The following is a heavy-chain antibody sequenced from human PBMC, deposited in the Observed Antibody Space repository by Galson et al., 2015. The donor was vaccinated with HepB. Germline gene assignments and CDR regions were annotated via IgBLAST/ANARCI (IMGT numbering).Heavy chain of an antibody. V-gene: IGHV3-23*01. J-gene: IGHJ4*02. CDR3: AKDSYYYDSSGSHFDY. Sequence: SLRLSCAASGFTFSSYAMSWVRQAPGKGLEWVSAISGSGGSTYYADSVKGRFTISRDNSKNTLYLQMNSLRAEDTAVYYCAKDSYYYDSSGSHFDYWGQGTLVTVSS. D-gene: IGHD3-22*01. CDR2: ISGSGGST. CDR1: GFTFSSYA.